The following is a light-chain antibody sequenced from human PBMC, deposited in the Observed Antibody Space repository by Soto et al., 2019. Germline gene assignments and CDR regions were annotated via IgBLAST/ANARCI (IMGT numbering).Light chain of an antibody. V-gene: IGKV3-20*01. CDR3: QQYGSSPT. CDR2: DAS. CDR1: QNIANDY. Sequence: EVALTQSPGTLSLSPGARATLSCGASQNIANDYLTWYQQKPGQAPRVLISDASTRATGIPDRFSGSGSGTDFTLTISRLAPEDFAVYYCQQYGSSPTFSQGTRLEIK. J-gene: IGKJ5*01.